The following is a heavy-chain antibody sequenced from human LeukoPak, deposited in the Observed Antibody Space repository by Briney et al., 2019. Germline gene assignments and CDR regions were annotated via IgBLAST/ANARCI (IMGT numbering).Heavy chain of an antibody. CDR1: GYDFTSVG. Sequence: ASVKVSCKASGYDFTSVGITWVRRAPGQGLEWMGWISPYNGNTRYAQKFQGRVAMTTDTSTTTAYMELRGLRFNDTAVYYCARAGPGSGWYFDYWGQGTLVTVSA. CDR2: ISPYNGNT. V-gene: IGHV1-18*01. D-gene: IGHD6-19*01. CDR3: ARAGPGSGWYFDY. J-gene: IGHJ4*02.